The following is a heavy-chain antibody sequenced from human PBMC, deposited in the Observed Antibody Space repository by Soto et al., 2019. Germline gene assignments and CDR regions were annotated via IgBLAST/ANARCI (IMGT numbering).Heavy chain of an antibody. CDR3: ARRTWGMDV. D-gene: IGHD2-8*01. V-gene: IGHV4-4*02. CDR2: IFHSGHT. Sequence: QVQLQESGPGLVKPSGTLSLTCAVSSGSIDTTNWWSWVRQPPGKGLEWIGEIFHSGHTYYNPSLASRVTISVDTSKNQFSLNLRSVTDADTAVYYCARRTWGMDVWGQGTTVTVSS. J-gene: IGHJ6*02. CDR1: SGSIDTTNW.